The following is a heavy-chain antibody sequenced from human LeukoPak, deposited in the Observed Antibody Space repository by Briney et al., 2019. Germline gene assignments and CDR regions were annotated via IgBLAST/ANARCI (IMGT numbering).Heavy chain of an antibody. CDR3: ARDRGSLSHYYGMDV. Sequence: PSETLSLTCAVYGGSFSGYYWSWIRQHPGKGLEWIGYIYYSGSTYYNPSLKSRVTISVDTSKNQFSLKLSSVTAADTAVYYCARDRGSLSHYYGMDVWGQGTTVTVSS. D-gene: IGHD1-1*01. CDR2: IYYSGST. V-gene: IGHV4-31*11. CDR1: GGSFSGYY. J-gene: IGHJ6*02.